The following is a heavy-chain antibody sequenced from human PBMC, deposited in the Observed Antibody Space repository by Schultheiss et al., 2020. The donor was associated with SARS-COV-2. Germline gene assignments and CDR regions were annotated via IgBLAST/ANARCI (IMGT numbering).Heavy chain of an antibody. D-gene: IGHD2-2*01. V-gene: IGHV1-18*01. J-gene: IGHJ5*02. CDR1: GYTFTSYG. Sequence: ASVKVSCKASGYTFTSYGISWVRQAPGQGLEWMGWISAYNGNTNYAQKLQGRVTMTTDTSASTAYMELRSLRSDDTAVYYCARDYCTTTSCYFGWFDPWGQGTLVTVSS. CDR3: ARDYCTTTSCYFGWFDP. CDR2: ISAYNGNT.